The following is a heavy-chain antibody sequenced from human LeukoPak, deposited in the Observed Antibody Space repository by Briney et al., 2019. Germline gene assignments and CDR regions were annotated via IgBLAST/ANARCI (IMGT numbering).Heavy chain of an antibody. J-gene: IGHJ6*03. D-gene: IGHD4-17*01. CDR1: GGTFSSYA. CDR3: ARDFMSGDPNYYYYYMDV. V-gene: IGHV1-69*13. Sequence: SVKVSCKASGGTFSSYAISWVRQAPGQGLEWMGGIIPIFGTANYAQKFQGRVTITADESTSTAYMELSSLRSEDTAVYYCARDFMSGDPNYYYYYMDVWGKGTTVTIS. CDR2: IIPIFGTA.